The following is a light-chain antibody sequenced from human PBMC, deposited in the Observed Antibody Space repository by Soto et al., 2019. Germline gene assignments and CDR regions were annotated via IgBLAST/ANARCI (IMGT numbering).Light chain of an antibody. CDR1: QSISSSY. V-gene: IGKV3-20*01. J-gene: IGKJ1*01. CDR2: AIS. Sequence: EIVMTQSPATLSVSPGERATLSCRASQSISSSYLAWYQQKPGQAPRLLIYAISDRATGVPDRFRGSGSGTDFTLTITRLEPEDFAVYFCQQYDRSPRTFGQGT. CDR3: QQYDRSPRT.